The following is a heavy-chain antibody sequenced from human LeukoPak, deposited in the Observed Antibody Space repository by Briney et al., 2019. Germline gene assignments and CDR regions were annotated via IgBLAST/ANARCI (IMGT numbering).Heavy chain of an antibody. CDR3: ATTLIHGKYSSDDAFDI. D-gene: IGHD1-26*01. CDR1: GGSFSTSA. V-gene: IGHV1-69*13. CDR2: IIPSFGTP. Sequence: SVKVSCKASGGSFSTSAFSWVRQAPGQGLEWMGGIIPSFGTPDYAQKFKGRVTITADESTSTVYLILTSLRSDDAAVYFCATTLIHGKYSSDDAFDIWGQGTVVSVSS. J-gene: IGHJ3*02.